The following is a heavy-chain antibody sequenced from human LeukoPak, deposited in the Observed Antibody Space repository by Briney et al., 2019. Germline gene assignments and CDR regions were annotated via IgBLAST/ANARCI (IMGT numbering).Heavy chain of an antibody. J-gene: IGHJ5*02. CDR2: IKSKTHGGTA. CDR1: GFTFMNAW. CDR3: ATLKTGTSSYL. Sequence: GGSLRLSCAASGFTFMNAWMCWVRQAPGQGVEGVGSIKSKTHGGTADYAAPVKGRVTIPRDDPKNTLYLQLNSLKTGDTAVYYCATLKTGTSSYLWGQGTLVTVSS. V-gene: IGHV3-15*01. D-gene: IGHD6-13*01.